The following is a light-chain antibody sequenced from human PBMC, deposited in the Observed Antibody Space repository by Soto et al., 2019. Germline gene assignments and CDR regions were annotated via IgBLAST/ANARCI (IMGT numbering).Light chain of an antibody. V-gene: IGLV2-14*01. Sequence: QSVLTQPASVSGSPGQSITISCTGTSSDVGGYNYVSWYQQHPGKAPKLMIHEVSNRPSGVSNRFSGSKSGNTASLTISGLQAEDEADYYCSSYTSSSTVVFVGGTKLTVL. CDR3: SSYTSSSTVV. CDR2: EVS. CDR1: SSDVGGYNY. J-gene: IGLJ2*01.